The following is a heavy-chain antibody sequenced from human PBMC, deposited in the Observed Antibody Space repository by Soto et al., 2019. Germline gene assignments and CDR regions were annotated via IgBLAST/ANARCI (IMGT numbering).Heavy chain of an antibody. J-gene: IGHJ4*02. D-gene: IGHD3-22*01. CDR1: GFPFSNAW. Sequence: GGSLSLSCAASGFPFSNAWLNWARRAPGKGLEWVGRIKSKTDGGTTDYAAPVKGRFTISRDDSKNTLYLQMNSLKTEDTAAYYCTTDPVTMIVVVPSSGWGQGTLVTVSS. V-gene: IGHV3-15*07. CDR3: TTDPVTMIVVVPSSG. CDR2: IKSKTDGGTT.